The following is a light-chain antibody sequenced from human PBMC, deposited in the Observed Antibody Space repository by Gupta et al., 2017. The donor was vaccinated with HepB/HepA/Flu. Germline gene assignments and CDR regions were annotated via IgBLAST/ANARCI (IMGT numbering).Light chain of an antibody. CDR3: QVWDSSRGV. CDR1: NIGNTG. Sequence: SYVLTQPPSVSVTPGKTAWITCGGNNIGNTGVHWYQQKPGQAPVMVIYYDSDRPSGIPERFSGSKYGNTATLTISRVEAGDEADYYCQVWDSSRGVLGGGTKLTVL. J-gene: IGLJ2*01. CDR2: YDS. V-gene: IGLV3-21*04.